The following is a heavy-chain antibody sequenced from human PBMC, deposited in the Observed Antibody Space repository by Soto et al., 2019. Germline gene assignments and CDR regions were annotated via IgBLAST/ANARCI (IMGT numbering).Heavy chain of an antibody. CDR3: GRRYGPGFDY. CDR1: GGSISSYY. V-gene: IGHV4-59*08. Sequence: SETLSLTCTVSGGSISSYYWSWIRQPPGKGPEWIGYIYYSGSTNYNPSLKSRVTISVDTSKNQFSLKLSSVTAADTAVYYCGRRYGPGFDYWGQGTLVTVSS. D-gene: IGHD4-17*01. CDR2: IYYSGST. J-gene: IGHJ4*02.